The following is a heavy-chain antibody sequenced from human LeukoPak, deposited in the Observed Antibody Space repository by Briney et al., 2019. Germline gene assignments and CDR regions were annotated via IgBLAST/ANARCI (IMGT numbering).Heavy chain of an antibody. D-gene: IGHD2-15*01. Sequence: WESLRLSCTASGFSFSSYSMNWVRQAPGKGLEWISSMSSGSRYIYYADSERGRFTISRDNTKNSLYLLMNNLRAEDTAIYYCARDRPTGASRVFVVQWGQGTPVTVSS. V-gene: IGHV3-21*06. CDR1: GFSFSSYS. CDR2: MSSGSRYI. J-gene: IGHJ4*02. CDR3: ARDRPTGASRVFVVQ.